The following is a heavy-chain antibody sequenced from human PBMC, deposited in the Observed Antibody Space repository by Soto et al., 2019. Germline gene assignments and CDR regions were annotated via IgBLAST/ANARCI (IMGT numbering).Heavy chain of an antibody. J-gene: IGHJ6*02. CDR1: GFTFSNYG. D-gene: IGHD3-10*01. CDR2: ISYDGDKK. V-gene: IGHV3-30*18. Sequence: QVQLVESGGGVVQPGRSLRLSCAASGFTFSNYGMHWVRQAAGKGLEWVAVISYDGDKKFSVASVRGRFTISRDNSRKTLYLQMNSLRAEDSAVYYCAKDIALVRGVIIDIDVWRQGTTVTVSS. CDR3: AKDIALVRGVIIDIDV.